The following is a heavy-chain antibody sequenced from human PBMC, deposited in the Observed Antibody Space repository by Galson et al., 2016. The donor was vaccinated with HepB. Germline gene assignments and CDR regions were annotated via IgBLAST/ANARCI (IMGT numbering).Heavy chain of an antibody. CDR2: ISGSAYSGVT. D-gene: IGHD5-12*01. V-gene: IGHV3-23*01. Sequence: SLRLSCAASGFTFSTYAMSWVRQAPGKRLEWVSVISGSAYSGVTYYADSVRGRFTISRDDSKNTLYLQMNSVRAEDTALYYCARDHGASGYDYQYYYYMDVWGKGTTVTVSS. CDR1: GFTFSTYA. J-gene: IGHJ6*03. CDR3: ARDHGASGYDYQYYYYMDV.